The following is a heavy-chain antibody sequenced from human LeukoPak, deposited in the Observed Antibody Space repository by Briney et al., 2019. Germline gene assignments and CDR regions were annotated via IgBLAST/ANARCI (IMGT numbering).Heavy chain of an antibody. CDR2: INTNSGNP. CDR3: ARVVDYYDSSGPRGWDAFDI. J-gene: IGHJ3*02. Sequence: ASVKVSCKASGYTFTTYAMNWVRQAPGQGLEGMGWINTNSGNPTYAQGFTGRFVFSLDTSVSTAYLQISSLKAEDTAVYYFARVVDYYDSSGPRGWDAFDIWGQGTMVTVSS. CDR1: GYTFTTYA. D-gene: IGHD3-22*01. V-gene: IGHV7-4-1*02.